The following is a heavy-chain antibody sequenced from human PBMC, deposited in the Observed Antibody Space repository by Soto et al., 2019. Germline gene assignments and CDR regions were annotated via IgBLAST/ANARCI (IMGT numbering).Heavy chain of an antibody. CDR3: ARDLGYSSSWYGEIDP. CDR1: GGSISSYY. D-gene: IGHD6-13*01. Sequence: QVQLQESGPGLVKPSETLSLTCTVSGGSISSYYWSWIRQPPGKGLEWIGYIYYSGSTNYNPSLTSRVTISVDTSKNQFSLKLSSVTAADTAVYYCARDLGYSSSWYGEIDPWGQGTLVTVSS. V-gene: IGHV4-59*01. CDR2: IYYSGST. J-gene: IGHJ5*02.